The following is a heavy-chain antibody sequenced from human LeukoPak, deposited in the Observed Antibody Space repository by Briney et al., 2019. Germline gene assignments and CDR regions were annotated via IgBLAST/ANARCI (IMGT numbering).Heavy chain of an antibody. V-gene: IGHV1-2*06. Sequence: GASVTVSYKASGNTFTGYFIHWVRQAPGQGLEWMGRINANDGGTQYAQHFQGRVTMTRDTSTNTAYMELSSLTSDDTALFYCAREILVLTGTKLYYFDYWGQGTLVTVSS. J-gene: IGHJ4*02. CDR1: GNTFTGYF. D-gene: IGHD1-7*01. CDR3: AREILVLTGTKLYYFDY. CDR2: INANDGGT.